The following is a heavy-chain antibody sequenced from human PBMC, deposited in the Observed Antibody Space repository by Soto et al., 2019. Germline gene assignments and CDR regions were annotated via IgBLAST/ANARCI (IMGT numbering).Heavy chain of an antibody. J-gene: IGHJ4*02. CDR1: GYSFTSYG. Sequence: ASVKVSCKASGYSFTSYGISWVRQAPGQGPEWMGWISGHNGNTNHPQSLQGRVTMTTDTSRNTAYMELRSLRSDDTAVYYCARHRFNYYDDTVYYYFDYWGQGALVTVSS. CDR2: ISGHNGNT. D-gene: IGHD3-22*01. V-gene: IGHV1-18*04. CDR3: ARHRFNYYDDTVYYYFDY.